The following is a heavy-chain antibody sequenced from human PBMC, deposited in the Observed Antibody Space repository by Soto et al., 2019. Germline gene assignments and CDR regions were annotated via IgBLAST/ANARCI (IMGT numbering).Heavy chain of an antibody. Sequence: QVQLVQSGGDVKKSGSSVKVSYKASGYTYINYGISWVRQAPGQGLEWMGWISSYNGHTNYAQDFQGRLTMTTDTATSTTYMELRSLTSDDTALYYCARDPGYSSSGNGLDVWGQGTTVTVSS. CDR2: ISSYNGHT. V-gene: IGHV1-18*01. J-gene: IGHJ6*02. CDR3: ARDPGYSSSGNGLDV. CDR1: GYTYINYG. D-gene: IGHD6-19*01.